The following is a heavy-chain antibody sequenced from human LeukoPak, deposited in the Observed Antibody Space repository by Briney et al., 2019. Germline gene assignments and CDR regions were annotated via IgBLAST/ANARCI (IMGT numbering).Heavy chain of an antibody. J-gene: IGHJ4*02. CDR3: ATGWRTSSFDY. CDR1: GGTFSSYA. CDR2: IIPIFGTA. V-gene: IGHV1-69*06. Sequence: ASVKVSCKASGGTFSSYAISWVRQAPGQGLEWMGGIIPIFGTANYAQKFQGRVTITADKSTSTAYMEPSSLRSEDTAVYYCATGWRTSSFDYWGQGTLVTVSS. D-gene: IGHD2-2*01.